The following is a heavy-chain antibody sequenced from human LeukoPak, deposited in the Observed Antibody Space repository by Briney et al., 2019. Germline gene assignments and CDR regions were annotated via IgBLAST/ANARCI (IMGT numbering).Heavy chain of an antibody. J-gene: IGHJ5*02. V-gene: IGHV4-34*01. CDR3: ARVLDSSGYYYGFDR. CDR2: INHSGST. D-gene: IGHD3-22*01. Sequence: SETLSLTCGVYGGXFSGYYCSWIRQPPGKGLEWIGEINHSGSTNYNASLESRVTISVDTSKNQFSLKLRSVTAADAAVYYCARVLDSSGYYYGFDRWGQGSLVTVSS. CDR1: GGXFSGYY.